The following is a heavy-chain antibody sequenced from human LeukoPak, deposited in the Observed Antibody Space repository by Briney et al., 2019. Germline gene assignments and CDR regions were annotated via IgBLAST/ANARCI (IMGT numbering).Heavy chain of an antibody. Sequence: PSETLSLTCTVSGGSISSYYWSWIRQPPGKGLEWIGYIYYSGSTNYNPSLKSRVTISVDTSKNQFSLKLSSVTAADTAVYYCARAEMATIFDYGGQGTLVTVSS. J-gene: IGHJ4*02. CDR1: GGSISSYY. D-gene: IGHD5-24*01. V-gene: IGHV4-59*01. CDR3: ARAEMATIFDY. CDR2: IYYSGST.